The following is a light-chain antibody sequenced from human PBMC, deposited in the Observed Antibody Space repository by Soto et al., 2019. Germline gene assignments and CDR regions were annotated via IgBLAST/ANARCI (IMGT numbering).Light chain of an antibody. J-gene: IGLJ1*01. CDR1: SSDVGGYNY. Sequence: QSALTQPASVSGSPGQSITISCTGTSSDVGGYNYVSWYQQHPGKAPKLMIYEVSNRPSGVPDRFSGSKSATSASLAISGLQSEDEADYYCAAWDDSLKGYVFGTGTKLTVL. CDR2: EVS. V-gene: IGLV2-14*01. CDR3: AAWDDSLKGYV.